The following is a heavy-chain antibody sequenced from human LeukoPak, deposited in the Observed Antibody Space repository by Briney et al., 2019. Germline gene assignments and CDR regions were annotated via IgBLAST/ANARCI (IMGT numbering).Heavy chain of an antibody. CDR2: INPNSGGT. Sequence: GGSDWCFCTASRYAVTGNCVDWGGRAPGQGHEWMGWINPNSGGTNYAQKFQGRVTMTRDTSISTAYMELSRLRSDDTAVYYCAREATWGQWYFDLWGQGAPVTVSS. CDR3: AREATWGQWYFDL. V-gene: IGHV1-2*02. D-gene: IGHD6-19*01. CDR1: RYAVTGNC. J-gene: IGHJ4*02.